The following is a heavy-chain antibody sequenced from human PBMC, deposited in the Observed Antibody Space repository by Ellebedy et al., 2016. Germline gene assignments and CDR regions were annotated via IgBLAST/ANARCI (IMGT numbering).Heavy chain of an antibody. CDR2: TSHDGTKK. V-gene: IGHV3-30*18. Sequence: GGSLRLXXAASGFTFSRYGIHWVRQAPGKGLEWVAVTSHDGTKKEFGDSVRGRSTISRDNFKNTLYLQMNNLRGEDTATYYCAKGFYDNYNYGMDVWGRGTTVTVSS. CDR3: AKGFYDNYNYGMDV. J-gene: IGHJ6*02. CDR1: GFTFSRYG. D-gene: IGHD3-22*01.